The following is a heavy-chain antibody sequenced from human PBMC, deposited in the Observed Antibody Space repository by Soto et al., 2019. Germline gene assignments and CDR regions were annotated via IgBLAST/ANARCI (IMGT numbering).Heavy chain of an antibody. CDR1: GDCIIGTHW. J-gene: IGHJ4*01. D-gene: IGHD6-13*01. V-gene: IGHV4-4*02. Sequence: PSETLALTCAFXGDCIIGTHWCSWGRRPPGKGLEFIGETHHSRGTNYNPSLRSRVTMSLDKSKNQLSLILYSVTAADTGVYYCARYSAASGTYYFDYWGQGTLVTVS. CDR3: ARYSAASGTYYFDY. CDR2: THHSRGT.